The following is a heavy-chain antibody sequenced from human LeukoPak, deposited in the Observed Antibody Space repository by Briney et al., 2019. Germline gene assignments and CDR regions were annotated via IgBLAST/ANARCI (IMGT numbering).Heavy chain of an antibody. CDR1: GGYISDYY. V-gene: IGHV4-59*12. Sequence: SETLSLTCTVSGGYISDYYWNWIRQPPGKGLEWIGYIYYSGNTNYNPSLKSRVTMSIDTSKNQFSLKLSSVTAADTAVYYCARGARRFDILTGYYSFYPYYFDYWGQGTLVTVSS. J-gene: IGHJ4*02. D-gene: IGHD3-9*01. CDR3: ARGARRFDILTGYYSFYPYYFDY. CDR2: IYYSGNT.